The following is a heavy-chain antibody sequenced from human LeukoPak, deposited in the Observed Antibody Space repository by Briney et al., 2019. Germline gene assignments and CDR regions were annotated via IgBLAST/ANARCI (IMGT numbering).Heavy chain of an antibody. Sequence: SETLSLTCTVPGGSISSSSYYWGWIRQPPGKGLEWIGSIYYSGSTYYNPSLKSRVTISVDTSKNQFSLKLSSVTAADTAVYYCARSSGYSSSGGLNWFDTWGQGTLVTVSS. J-gene: IGHJ5*02. CDR2: IYYSGST. CDR3: ARSSGYSSSGGLNWFDT. V-gene: IGHV4-39*01. CDR1: GGSISSSSYY. D-gene: IGHD6-13*01.